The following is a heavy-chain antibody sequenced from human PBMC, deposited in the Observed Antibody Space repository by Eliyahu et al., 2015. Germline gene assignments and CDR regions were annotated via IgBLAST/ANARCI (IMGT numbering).Heavy chain of an antibody. D-gene: IGHD3-3*01. J-gene: IGHJ4*02. Sequence: QVQLVQSGAEVKKPGASVKVSCKASGYTFTSYGISWVRQAPGQGLEWMGWISAYNGNTNYAQKLQDRVTMTTDTSTSTAYMELRSLRSDDTAVYYCAITPFGVVPLYYFDYWGQGTLVTVSS. V-gene: IGHV1-18*01. CDR3: AITPFGVVPLYYFDY. CDR2: ISAYNGNT. CDR1: GYTFTSYG.